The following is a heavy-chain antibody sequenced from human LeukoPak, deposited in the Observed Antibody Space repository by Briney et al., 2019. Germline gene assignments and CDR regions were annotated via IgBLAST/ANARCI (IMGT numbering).Heavy chain of an antibody. D-gene: IGHD1-26*01. CDR2: IYSGGNT. CDR3: AKGRGWEASYYYYYMDV. CDR1: GFTVSSNS. J-gene: IGHJ6*03. V-gene: IGHV3-53*01. Sequence: GGSLRLSCTVSGFTVSSNSMSWVRQAPGKGLEWVSFIYSGGNTHYSDSLKGRFTISRDNSKNTLYLQMNSLRVEDTAVYYCAKGRGWEASYYYYYMDVWGKGTTVTISS.